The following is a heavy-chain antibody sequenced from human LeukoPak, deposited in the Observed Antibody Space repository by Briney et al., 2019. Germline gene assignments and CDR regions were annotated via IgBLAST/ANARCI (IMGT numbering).Heavy chain of an antibody. J-gene: IGHJ4*02. CDR3: ARDETGPQWELPFDY. CDR2: IIPIFGTA. Sequence: SVKVSCKASGGTFSSYAISWVRQAPGQGLEWMGRIIPIFGTANYAQKFQGRVTITTDESTSAAYMELSSLRPEDTAVYYCARDETGPQWELPFDYWGQGTLVTVSS. V-gene: IGHV1-69*05. CDR1: GGTFSSYA. D-gene: IGHD1-26*01.